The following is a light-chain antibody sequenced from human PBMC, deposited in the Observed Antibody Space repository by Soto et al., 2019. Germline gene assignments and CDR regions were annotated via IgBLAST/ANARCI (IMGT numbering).Light chain of an antibody. CDR1: RSVSSY. J-gene: IGKJ2*01. CDR3: QQSFTTPPYT. Sequence: DIQMTQSPSSLSASVGDRVIITCRASRSVSSYLNWYQQKLGKAPNLLISAASNLQSGVPSRFSGSGSGTAFTLTIIGVEVEDFAVYFCQQSFTTPPYTFGQGTRL. V-gene: IGKV1-39*01. CDR2: AAS.